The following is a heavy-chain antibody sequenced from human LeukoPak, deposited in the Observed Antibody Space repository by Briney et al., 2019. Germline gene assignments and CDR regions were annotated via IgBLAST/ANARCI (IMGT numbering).Heavy chain of an antibody. CDR2: ISAYNGNT. Sequence: ASVKVSCKASGYTFTSYGISWVRQAPGQGLEWMGWISAYNGNTNYAQKLQGRVTMTTDTSTSTAYMELRSLRSDDTAVYYCARDQTQCRANLRDSSGRDAFDIWGQGTMVTVSS. V-gene: IGHV1-18*01. CDR3: ARDQTQCRANLRDSSGRDAFDI. D-gene: IGHD3-22*01. CDR1: GYTFTSYG. J-gene: IGHJ3*02.